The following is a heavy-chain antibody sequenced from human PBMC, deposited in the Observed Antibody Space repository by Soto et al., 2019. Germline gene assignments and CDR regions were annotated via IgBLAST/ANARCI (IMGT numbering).Heavy chain of an antibody. D-gene: IGHD6-19*01. CDR1: GFTVSGNY. CDR2: IYSAGNT. V-gene: IGHV3-66*01. J-gene: IGHJ4*02. CDR3: AGGPHQYSSAWYFVH. Sequence: EVQLVESGGGLVQPGGSLRLSCAASGFTVSGNYMNWVRQAPGKGLEWVSVIYSAGNTFYADSVKGRFTISRDNSRDTLYLQMNSLRAEDTAVYYCAGGPHQYSSAWYFVHWGQGTLVTVSS.